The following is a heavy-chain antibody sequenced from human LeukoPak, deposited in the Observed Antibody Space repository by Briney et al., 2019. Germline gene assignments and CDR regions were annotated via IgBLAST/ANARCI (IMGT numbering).Heavy chain of an antibody. CDR1: GGSISSYY. D-gene: IGHD1-26*01. V-gene: IGHV4-59*12. CDR3: ARPQFYSGSYYGGYVY. J-gene: IGHJ4*02. CDR2: IYYSGST. Sequence: SETLSLTCTVSGGSISSYYWSWIRQPPGKGLEWIGYIYYSGSTNYNPSLKSRVTISVDTSKNQFSLKLSSVTAADTAVYYCARPQFYSGSYYGGYVYWAQGTLVTVSS.